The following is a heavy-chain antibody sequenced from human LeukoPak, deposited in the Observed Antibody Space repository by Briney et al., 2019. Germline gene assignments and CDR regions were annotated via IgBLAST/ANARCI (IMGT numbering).Heavy chain of an antibody. Sequence: PGGSLRLSCAASGFTFSSYSMNWVRQAPGKGLEWVSSISSSNSYIYYADSVKGRFTISRDNVKNSLYLQTNSLRAEDTAVYYCARGIIVATISGDWFDPWGQGILVTVSS. CDR3: ARGIIVATISGDWFDP. CDR2: ISSSNSYI. D-gene: IGHD5-12*01. J-gene: IGHJ5*02. V-gene: IGHV3-21*01. CDR1: GFTFSSYS.